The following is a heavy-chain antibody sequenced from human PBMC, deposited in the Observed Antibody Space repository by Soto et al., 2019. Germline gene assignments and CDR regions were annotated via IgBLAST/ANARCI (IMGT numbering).Heavy chain of an antibody. J-gene: IGHJ5*02. CDR1: GYTFTSYD. Sequence: QVQLVQSGAEVKKSGASVKVSCKASGYTFTSYDINWVRQATGQGLEWMGWINPNNGNTGYAQTFQGRVTMTRDTSINTAYMELSSLRSDDTAVYFCARTSSATRGGFDPWGQGTPVTVS. CDR3: ARTSSATRGGFDP. CDR2: INPNNGNT. D-gene: IGHD3-10*01. V-gene: IGHV1-8*01.